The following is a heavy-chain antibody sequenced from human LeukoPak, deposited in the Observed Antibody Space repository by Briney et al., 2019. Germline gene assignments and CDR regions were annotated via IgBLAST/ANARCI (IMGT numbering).Heavy chain of an antibody. CDR3: AKDHPYSSGWYRTAGDFDY. D-gene: IGHD6-19*01. V-gene: IGHV3-23*01. CDR1: GFSFSAYS. J-gene: IGHJ4*02. Sequence: GGSLRLSCAASGFSFSAYSMNWVRQAPGKGLEWVSAISGSGGSTYYADSVKGRFTISRDNSKNTLYLQMNSLRAEDTAVYYCAKDHPYSSGWYRTAGDFDYWGQGTLVTVSS. CDR2: ISGSGGST.